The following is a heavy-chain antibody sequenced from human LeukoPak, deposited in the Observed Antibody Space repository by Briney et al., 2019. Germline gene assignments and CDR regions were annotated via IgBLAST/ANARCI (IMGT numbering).Heavy chain of an antibody. V-gene: IGHV3-53*01. CDR2: MYAGGTT. Sequence: GGSVRLSCAASGVIVSRNFMSWVRQAPGKGLQWVAIMYAGGTTDYSDSVRGRFHISRDSSNNTLSLQINSLRAEDTAVYFCARGSGSGWPLDRWGQGALVTVSS. D-gene: IGHD6-19*01. CDR1: GVIVSRNF. J-gene: IGHJ5*02. CDR3: ARGSGSGWPLDR.